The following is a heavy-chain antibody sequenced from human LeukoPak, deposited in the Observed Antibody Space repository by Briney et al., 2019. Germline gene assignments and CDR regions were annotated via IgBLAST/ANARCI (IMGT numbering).Heavy chain of an antibody. CDR3: MRRDTGWNYSDY. V-gene: IGHV4-59*08. Sequence: SETLSLTCAVSGGSIYSHYWGRIRQPPGKGLEWIGDIYYKGNTNYNPSLKSRVTIFLDTSKNHLSLKLTSVVAADTAIYYCMRRDTGWNYSDYWGQGILVTVSS. CDR2: IYYKGNT. D-gene: IGHD6-19*01. J-gene: IGHJ4*02. CDR1: GGSIYSHY.